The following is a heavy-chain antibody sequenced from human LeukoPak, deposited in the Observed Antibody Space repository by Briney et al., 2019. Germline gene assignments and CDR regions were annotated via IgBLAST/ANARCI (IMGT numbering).Heavy chain of an antibody. CDR1: GGSISSSNW. CDR3: ATYSGYAPGAFDY. Sequence: PSGTLSLTCAVSGGSISSSNWWSWVRPPPGKGLEGIGEIYHSGSTNYNPSLKSRVTISVDKSKNQFSLKLSSVTAADTAVYYCATYSGYAPGAFDYWGQGTLVTVSS. D-gene: IGHD5-12*01. V-gene: IGHV4-4*02. CDR2: IYHSGST. J-gene: IGHJ4*02.